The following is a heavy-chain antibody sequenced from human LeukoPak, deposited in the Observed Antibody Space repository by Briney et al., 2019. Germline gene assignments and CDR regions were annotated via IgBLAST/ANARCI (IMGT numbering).Heavy chain of an antibody. D-gene: IGHD2-2*01. Sequence: SETLSLTCTVPGGSISSGSYYWSWIWQPAGKGLEWIGRIYTSGSTNYNPSLKSRVTISVDTSKNQFSLKLSSVTAADTALYYCARMQYQYYFDYWGQGTLVTVSS. CDR2: IYTSGST. CDR3: ARMQYQYYFDY. CDR1: GGSISSGSYY. V-gene: IGHV4-61*02. J-gene: IGHJ4*02.